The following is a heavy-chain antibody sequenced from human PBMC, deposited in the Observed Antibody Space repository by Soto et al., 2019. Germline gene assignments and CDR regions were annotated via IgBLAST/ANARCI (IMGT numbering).Heavy chain of an antibody. CDR1: GDSVSSNSAA. CDR3: ARDKYCSGGSCYSGYYYYYMDV. D-gene: IGHD2-15*01. CDR2: TYYRSKWYN. Sequence: SQTLSLTCAISGDSVSSNSAAWNWIRQSPSRGLEWLGGTYYRSKWYNDYAESVKSRITINPDTSKNQFSLQLNSVTPEDTAVYYCARDKYCSGGSCYSGYYYYYMDVWGKGTTVTVSS. V-gene: IGHV6-1*01. J-gene: IGHJ6*03.